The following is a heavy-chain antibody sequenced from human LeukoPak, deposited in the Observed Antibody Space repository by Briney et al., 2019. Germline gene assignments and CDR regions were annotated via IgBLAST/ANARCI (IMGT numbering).Heavy chain of an antibody. V-gene: IGHV3-11*01. J-gene: IGHJ6*03. D-gene: IGHD3-9*01. CDR3: ARDPSPILTMGYMDV. CDR2: ISSSGSTM. Sequence: GGSLRLSCAASGFTFSDFYMSWIRQAPGKGLEWVSSISSSGSTMYYADSVKGRFTISRDNAKNSLYLQMNSLRAEDTAVYYCARDPSPILTMGYMDVWGKGTTVTVSS. CDR1: GFTFSDFY.